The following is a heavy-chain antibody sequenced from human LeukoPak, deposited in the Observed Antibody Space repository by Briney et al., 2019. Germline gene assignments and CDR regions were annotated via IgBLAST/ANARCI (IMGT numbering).Heavy chain of an antibody. CDR2: IIPIFGTA. CDR3: ARTMVRGVMVLYYYYGMDV. J-gene: IGHJ6*02. Sequence: SVKVSCKASGGTFSSYAISWVRQAPGQGLEWMGGIIPIFGTANYAQKFQGRVTITADESTSTAYMELSSLRSEDTAVYYCARTMVRGVMVLYYYYGMDVWGQGTTVTVSS. V-gene: IGHV1-69*13. CDR1: GGTFSSYA. D-gene: IGHD3-10*01.